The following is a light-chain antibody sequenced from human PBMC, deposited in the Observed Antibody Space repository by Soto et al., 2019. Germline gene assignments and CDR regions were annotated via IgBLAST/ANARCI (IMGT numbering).Light chain of an antibody. Sequence: VLTQFPATLSLSPGERPTLSCRDSQSVSGNLAWYQQTPGQAPRLLXYDSSTRAAGIPLRFSGTGSGTDLTLTVTSLQSEDFAVYFCQQYNHWPPLTFGGGTKVDIK. CDR1: QSVSGN. CDR3: QQYNHWPPLT. V-gene: IGKV3-15*01. CDR2: DSS. J-gene: IGKJ4*01.